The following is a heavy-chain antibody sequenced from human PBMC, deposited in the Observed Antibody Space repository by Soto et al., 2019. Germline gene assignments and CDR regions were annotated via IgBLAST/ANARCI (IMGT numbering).Heavy chain of an antibody. D-gene: IGHD4-17*01. J-gene: IGHJ4*02. CDR1: GFTVGSAY. CDR3: ATVPWVGDSGDY. Sequence: DVQLVESGGGLVLRGESLRLSCAASGFTVGSAYMSWVRQAPGKGLEWVAGIYSGGNTYYVDSAKGRFTTSRDTSKNSLYLQMNSLRAEDAGIYYGATVPWVGDSGDYWGQGTGVTVSS. V-gene: IGHV3-66*01. CDR2: IYSGGNT.